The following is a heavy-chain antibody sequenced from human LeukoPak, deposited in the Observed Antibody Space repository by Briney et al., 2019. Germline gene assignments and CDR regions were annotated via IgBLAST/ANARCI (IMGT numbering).Heavy chain of an antibody. D-gene: IGHD1-7*01. CDR2: IYYSGST. CDR1: GGSISSYY. V-gene: IGHV4-59*12. CDR3: ARLITGTTTAFDI. Sequence: SETLSLTCTVSGGSISSYYWSWIRQPPGKGLEWIGYIYYSGSTNHNPSLKSRVTISVDTSKNQFSLKLSSVTAADTAVYYCARLITGTTTAFDIWGQGTMVTVSS. J-gene: IGHJ3*02.